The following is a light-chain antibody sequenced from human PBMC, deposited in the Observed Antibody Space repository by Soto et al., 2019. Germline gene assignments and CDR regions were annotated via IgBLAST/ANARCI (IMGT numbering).Light chain of an antibody. J-gene: IGLJ2*01. CDR3: QTWGTGIVV. V-gene: IGLV4-69*01. CDR2: VTSDGSH. CDR1: SGHSRYA. Sequence: QLVLTQLPSASASLGASVKLTCTLSSGHSRYAIAWHQQQPEKGPRYLMKVTSDGSHIKGDGIPDRFSGSSSGAERYLTVSRPQSEDEADYNCQTWGTGIVVFGGGTKVTVL.